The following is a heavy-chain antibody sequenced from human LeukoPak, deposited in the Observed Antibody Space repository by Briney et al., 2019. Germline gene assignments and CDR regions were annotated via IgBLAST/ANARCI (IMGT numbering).Heavy chain of an antibody. CDR3: EGSAGY. CDR2: IKKDGSDK. CDR1: GFSFSSSW. V-gene: IGHV3-7*01. Sequence: PGGSLRLSCAASGFSFSSSWMSWVRQAPGKGLEWVANIKKDGSDKYYVDSVKGRFTISRDNAKNSLYLQMNSLRSEDTAVYYCEGSAGYWGQGTLVTVSS. J-gene: IGHJ4*02.